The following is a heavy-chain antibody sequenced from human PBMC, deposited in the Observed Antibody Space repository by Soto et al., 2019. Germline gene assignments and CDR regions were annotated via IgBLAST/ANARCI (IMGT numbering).Heavy chain of an antibody. V-gene: IGHV4-39*01. CDR2: IYYSGST. CDR3: ARRSVDTAMAADY. Sequence: QLQLQESGPGLVKPSETLSLTCTVSGGSISSSSYYWGWIRQPPGKGLEWIGSIYYSGSTYYNPSLKSRVTISVDTSKNQFSLKLSSVTAADTAVYYCARRSVDTAMAADYWGQGTLVTVSS. J-gene: IGHJ4*02. CDR1: GGSISSSSYY. D-gene: IGHD5-18*01.